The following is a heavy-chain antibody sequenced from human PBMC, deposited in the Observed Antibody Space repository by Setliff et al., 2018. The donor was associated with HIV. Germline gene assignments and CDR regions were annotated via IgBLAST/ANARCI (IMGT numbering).Heavy chain of an antibody. CDR3: AKPLTQWGVSPYHYAVDV. CDR2: ITSTGSTI. CDR1: GFTFNDYH. Sequence: PGGSLRLSCVGSGFTFNDYHMSWVRQAPGKGLEWISYITSTGSTIFYADSVKGRFTISTDNSKNTLYLQMNSLRAEDTAVYYCAKPLTQWGVSPYHYAVDVWGQGTTVTVSS. V-gene: IGHV3-11*01. D-gene: IGHD1-26*01. J-gene: IGHJ6*02.